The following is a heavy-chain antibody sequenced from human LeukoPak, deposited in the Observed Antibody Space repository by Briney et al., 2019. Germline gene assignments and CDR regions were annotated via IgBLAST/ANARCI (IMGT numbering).Heavy chain of an antibody. CDR2: INHSGST. CDR1: GGSFSGYY. CDR3: ARGIDC. V-gene: IGHV4-34*01. Sequence: SETLSLTCAVYGGSFSGYYWSWIRQPPGKGLEWIGEINHSGSTNYNPSLKSRVTISVDTSKNQFSLKLSSVTAADTAVYYCARGIDCWGQGTLVTVSS. J-gene: IGHJ4*02.